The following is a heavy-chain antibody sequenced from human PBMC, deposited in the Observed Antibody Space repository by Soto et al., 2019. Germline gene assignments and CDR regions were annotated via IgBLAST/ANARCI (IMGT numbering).Heavy chain of an antibody. Sequence: EVHLLESGGGVVQPGKSLKISCATSGFAFSDYPMTWVRQPPGQGLEWVSGISASGEKPYYADSVKGRFTISRDNSKNTLSLQMNSLRVEDTGIYYYAKLEWLEFGGDYWGQGTLVTVSS. CDR1: GFAFSDYP. D-gene: IGHD6-19*01. CDR2: ISASGEKP. V-gene: IGHV3-23*01. J-gene: IGHJ4*02. CDR3: AKLEWLEFGGDY.